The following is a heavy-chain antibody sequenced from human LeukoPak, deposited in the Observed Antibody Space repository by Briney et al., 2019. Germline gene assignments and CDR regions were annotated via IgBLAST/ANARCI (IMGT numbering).Heavy chain of an antibody. J-gene: IGHJ6*03. CDR1: GYTFTSYY. CDR2: INPDGGNT. CDR3: ARVRRASYGDYLSNLPDYYYYYYMDV. Sequence: ASVKVSCKASGYTFTSYYIHWVRQAPGQVLEWMGLINPDGGNTNYAQKFQGRVTITADKSTSTAYMELSSLRSEDTAVYYCARVRRASYGDYLSNLPDYYYYYYMDVWGKGTTVTVSS. D-gene: IGHD4-17*01. V-gene: IGHV1-46*01.